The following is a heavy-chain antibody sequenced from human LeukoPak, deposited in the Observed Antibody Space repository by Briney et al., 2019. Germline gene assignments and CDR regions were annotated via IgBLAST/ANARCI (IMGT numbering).Heavy chain of an antibody. CDR1: GGSISSGGYY. CDR3: ARAPALIAAAGRGWFDP. CDR2: IYYSGST. D-gene: IGHD6-13*01. V-gene: IGHV4-31*03. J-gene: IGHJ5*02. Sequence: SETLSLTCTVSGGSISSGGYYWTWIRQHPGKGLEWIGYIYYSGSTNYNPSLKSRVTISVDASKNQFSLKLSSVTAADTAVYYCARAPALIAAAGRGWFDPWGQGTLVTVSS.